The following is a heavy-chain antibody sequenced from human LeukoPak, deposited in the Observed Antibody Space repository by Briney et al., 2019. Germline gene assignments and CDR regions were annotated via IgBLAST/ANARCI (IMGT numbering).Heavy chain of an antibody. CDR3: ARTRGYSYGYDAFDI. CDR2: ISSSSSYI. Sequence: GGSLRLSCAASGFIFSGYSMNWVRQAPGKGLEWVSSISSSSSYIYYADSVKGRFTISRDNAKNSLYLQMNSLRAEDTAVYYCARTRGYSYGYDAFDIWGQGTMVTVSS. J-gene: IGHJ3*02. CDR1: GFIFSGYS. V-gene: IGHV3-21*01. D-gene: IGHD5-18*01.